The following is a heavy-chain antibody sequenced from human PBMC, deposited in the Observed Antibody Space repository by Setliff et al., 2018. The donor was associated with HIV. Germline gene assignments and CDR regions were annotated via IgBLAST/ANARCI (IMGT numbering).Heavy chain of an antibody. CDR2: IYYSGST. CDR3: AREATYYYDGSGYYYFDY. J-gene: IGHJ4*02. V-gene: IGHV4-59*01. Sequence: SETLSLTCTVSGGSISSYHWSWIRQPPGKGLEWIGYIYYSGSTNYNPSLKSRITISVDTSKNQFSLKLSSVTAADTAVYYCAREATYYYDGSGYYYFDYWGRGTLVTVSS. CDR1: GGSISSYH. D-gene: IGHD3-22*01.